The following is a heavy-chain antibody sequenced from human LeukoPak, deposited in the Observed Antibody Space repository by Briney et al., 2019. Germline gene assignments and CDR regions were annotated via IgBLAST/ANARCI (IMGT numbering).Heavy chain of an antibody. CDR1: GFLFRSYA. J-gene: IGHJ4*02. CDR2: ISPSGYTT. Sequence: GVSLTLLCGASGFLFRSYAMTWVRQAPGKGLQWFAAISPSGYTTYYADSVRGRFTVSRDNSNDILFLQVNNLRAEDTAVYFCTRDPGGGYSPTWYEGLFKYWGQGTLLSVYS. CDR3: TRDPGGGYSPTWYEGLFKY. D-gene: IGHD5-18*01. V-gene: IGHV3-23*01.